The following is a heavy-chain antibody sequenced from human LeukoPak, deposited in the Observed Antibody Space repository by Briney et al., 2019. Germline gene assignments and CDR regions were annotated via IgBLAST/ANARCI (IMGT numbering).Heavy chain of an antibody. J-gene: IGHJ2*01. CDR2: IYHRGST. Sequence: PSETLSLTCAVYGGSFSGYYWSWIRQPPGKGLEWIGEIYHRGSTNYNPSLKSRVTISVDKSKNQFSLKLSSVTAADTAVYYCARVLAHSGYDLTKEKPNWYFDLWGRGTLVPVSS. CDR1: GGSFSGYY. V-gene: IGHV4-34*01. D-gene: IGHD5-12*01. CDR3: ARVLAHSGYDLTKEKPNWYFDL.